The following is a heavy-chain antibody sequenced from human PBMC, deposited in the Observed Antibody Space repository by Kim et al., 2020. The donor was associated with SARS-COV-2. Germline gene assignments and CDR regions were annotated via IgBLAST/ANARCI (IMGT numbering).Heavy chain of an antibody. V-gene: IGHV3-21*01. Sequence: GGSLRLSCAASGFTFSSYSMNWVRQAPGKGLEWVSSISSSSSYIYYADSVKGRFTIYRDNAKNSLYLQMNSLRAEDTAVYYCARARDYQLPSARDVWGQGTTVTVSS. D-gene: IGHD2-2*01. CDR2: ISSSSSYI. CDR1: GFTFSSYS. J-gene: IGHJ6*02. CDR3: ARARDYQLPSARDV.